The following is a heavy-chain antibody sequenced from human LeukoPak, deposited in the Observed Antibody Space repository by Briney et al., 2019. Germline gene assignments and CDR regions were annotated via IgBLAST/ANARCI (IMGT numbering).Heavy chain of an antibody. CDR1: GFTFSSYW. V-gene: IGHV3-7*01. CDR3: ARGLNTAMVTHFDY. Sequence: GGSLRLSCAASGFTFSSYWMSWVRQAPGKGLEWVANIKQDGSEKYYVDSVKGRFTISRDNAKNSLYLQMNSLRAEDTAVYYCARGLNTAMVTHFDYWGQGTLVTVSS. J-gene: IGHJ4*02. CDR2: IKQDGSEK. D-gene: IGHD5-18*01.